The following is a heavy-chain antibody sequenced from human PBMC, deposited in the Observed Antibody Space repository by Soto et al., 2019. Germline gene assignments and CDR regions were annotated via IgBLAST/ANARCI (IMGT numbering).Heavy chain of an antibody. D-gene: IGHD3-9*01. J-gene: IGHJ1*01. V-gene: IGHV3-33*01. CDR1: GFTFSSYG. CDR3: ARDITRAYGYDIYSLHPIQH. Sequence: PGGSLRLSCAASGFTFSSYGMHWVRQAPGKGLEWVAVIWYDGSNKYYADSVKGRFTISRDNSKNTLYLQMNSLRAEDTAVYYCARDITRAYGYDIYSLHPIQHWGQGTLVTVSS. CDR2: IWYDGSNK.